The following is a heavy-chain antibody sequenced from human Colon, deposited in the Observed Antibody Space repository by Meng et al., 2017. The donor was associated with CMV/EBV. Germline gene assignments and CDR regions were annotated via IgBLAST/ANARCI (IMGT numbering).Heavy chain of an antibody. CDR3: AKRSGPGTPFDY. CDR1: GFTFCSYT. Sequence: CVASGFTFCSYTMTWVRQAPGKGLEWVSLISSYGDITYYTDSVKGRFTISRDNSKNTLYLQMNSLRAEDTAVYYCAKRSGPGTPFDYRGQGTLVTVSS. D-gene: IGHD2-15*01. CDR2: ISSYGDIT. J-gene: IGHJ4*02. V-gene: IGHV3-23*01.